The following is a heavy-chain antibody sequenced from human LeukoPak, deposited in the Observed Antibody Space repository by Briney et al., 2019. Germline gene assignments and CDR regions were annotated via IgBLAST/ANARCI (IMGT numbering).Heavy chain of an antibody. V-gene: IGHV4-59*12. CDR1: GGSISSYY. D-gene: IGHD4-17*01. Sequence: SETLSLTCTVSGGSISSYYWSWIRQPPGKGLERIGYIYYSGSTNYNPSLKSRVTISVDTSKNQLSLKLSSVTAADTAVYYCARESAIDYGDYVCYFDYWGQGTLVTVSS. CDR2: IYYSGST. CDR3: ARESAIDYGDYVCYFDY. J-gene: IGHJ4*02.